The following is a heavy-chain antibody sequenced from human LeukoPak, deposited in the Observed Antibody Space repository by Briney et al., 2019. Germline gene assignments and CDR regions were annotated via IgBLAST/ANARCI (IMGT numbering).Heavy chain of an antibody. Sequence: GGSLRLSCAASGFTFNKWWMNWVRQAPGKGLEWVANIKEDSSDKNYVDSMKGRFTISRDNAKNSLYLQMNNLTAEDTAVYYCARGASRADYWGQGTLVTVSS. CDR1: GFTFNKWW. V-gene: IGHV3-7*01. CDR3: ARGASRADY. CDR2: IKEDSSDK. J-gene: IGHJ4*02.